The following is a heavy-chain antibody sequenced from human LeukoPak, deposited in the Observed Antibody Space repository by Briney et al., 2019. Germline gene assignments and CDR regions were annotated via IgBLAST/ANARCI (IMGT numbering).Heavy chain of an antibody. CDR3: AREPYDSGSFRTDYYYMDV. Sequence: ASVKVSCKASGYTFTGYYIHWVRQAPGQGLEWMGWINPNSGGTNYAQKFQGRVTMTRDTSISTAYMELSGLRSDDTAVYDCAREPYDSGSFRTDYYYMDVWGKGTTVTISS. CDR1: GYTFTGYY. D-gene: IGHD3-10*01. J-gene: IGHJ6*03. V-gene: IGHV1-2*02. CDR2: INPNSGGT.